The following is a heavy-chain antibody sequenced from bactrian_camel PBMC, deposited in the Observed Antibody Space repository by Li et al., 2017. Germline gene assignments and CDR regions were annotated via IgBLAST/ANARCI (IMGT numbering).Heavy chain of an antibody. D-gene: IGHD1*01. Sequence: QLVESGGGSVQAGGSLRLSCAFSGYTYSGHCMGWFRQAPGKEREGVAAVDRNGYPTYTYSVSNRFTISKDNVKNTLYLDMNNLQPEDTAMYYCAARPVNTRACVAGGRYEFGYWGQGTQ. CDR1: GYTYSGHC. V-gene: IGHV3S26*01. CDR3: AARPVNTRACVAGGRYEFGY. J-gene: IGHJ4*01. CDR2: VDRNGYP.